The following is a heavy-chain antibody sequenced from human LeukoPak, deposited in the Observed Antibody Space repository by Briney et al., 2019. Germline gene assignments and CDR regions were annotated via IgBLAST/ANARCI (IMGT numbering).Heavy chain of an antibody. CDR2: IYTTGST. CDR3: ASLPSFDY. Sequence: NPSETLSLTCTVSGGSISSGSYFWNWIRQPAGKGLEWIGRIYTTGSTSYNPSLKSRVTMSVDTSKNQFSLKLSSVTAADTAVYCCASLPSFDYWGQGTLVTVSS. J-gene: IGHJ4*02. CDR1: GGSISSGSYF. V-gene: IGHV4-61*02.